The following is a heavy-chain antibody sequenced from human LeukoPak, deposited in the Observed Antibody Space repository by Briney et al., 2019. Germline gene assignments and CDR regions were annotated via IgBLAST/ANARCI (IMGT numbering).Heavy chain of an antibody. Sequence: GGSLTLSCTASGFTFSTYGMTWVRQAPGKGLEWVSSISDSSTYIYYTDSVKGRFTISRDNAKNSLYLQMNSLRADDAAVYYCAREPTSMGSDYWGQGTLVTVSS. V-gene: IGHV3-21*01. CDR1: GFTFSTYG. J-gene: IGHJ4*02. CDR2: ISDSSTYI. CDR3: AREPTSMGSDY. D-gene: IGHD5-18*01.